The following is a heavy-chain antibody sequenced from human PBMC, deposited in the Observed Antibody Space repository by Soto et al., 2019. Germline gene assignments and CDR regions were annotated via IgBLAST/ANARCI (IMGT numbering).Heavy chain of an antibody. D-gene: IGHD6-13*01. J-gene: IGHJ5*02. Sequence: QVQLVQSGAEVEKPGASVKVSCKASGYSFTSYAISWMRQAPGQGLEWMGRISTYNGNTNYAQKLQGRVTLTTDTSTSTAYMELRSLRSDDTAVYYCARDAGTDWFDPWGQGTLVTVSS. CDR2: ISTYNGNT. V-gene: IGHV1-18*01. CDR3: ARDAGTDWFDP. CDR1: GYSFTSYA.